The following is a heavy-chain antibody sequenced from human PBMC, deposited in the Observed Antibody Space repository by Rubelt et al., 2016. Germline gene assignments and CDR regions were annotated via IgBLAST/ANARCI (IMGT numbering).Heavy chain of an antibody. V-gene: IGHV3-53*01. CDR3: ARESTTIFGVVSSDY. J-gene: IGHJ4*02. D-gene: IGHD3-3*01. Sequence: QGPRTGLEWVSVIYSGGSTYYADSVKGRFTISRDNSKNTLYLQMNSLRAEDTAVYYCARESTTIFGVVSSDYWGQGTLVTVSS. CDR2: IYSGGST.